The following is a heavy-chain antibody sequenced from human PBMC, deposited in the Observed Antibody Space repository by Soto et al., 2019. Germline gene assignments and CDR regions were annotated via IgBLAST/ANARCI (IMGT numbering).Heavy chain of an antibody. D-gene: IGHD4-17*01. V-gene: IGHV4-4*07. CDR2: IYTSGST. J-gene: IGHJ6*02. CDR3: ARVGDYPKYYYYYGMDV. Sequence: PSETLSLACTVSGGSISSYYWSWIRQPAGKGLEWIGRIYTSGSTNYNPSLKSRVTMSVDTSKNQFSLKLSSVTAAETAVYYCARVGDYPKYYYYYGMDVWGQGTTVTVSS. CDR1: GGSISSYY.